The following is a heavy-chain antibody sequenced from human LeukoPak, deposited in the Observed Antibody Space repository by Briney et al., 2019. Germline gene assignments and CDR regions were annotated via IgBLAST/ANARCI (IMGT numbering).Heavy chain of an antibody. CDR2: INHSGST. V-gene: IGHV4-34*01. D-gene: IGHD3-22*01. Sequence: SETLSLTCAVYGGSFSGYYWSWIRQPPGKGLEWIGEINHSGSTNYNPSLKSRVTISVDTSKNQFSLKLSSVTAADTAVYYCARIDYYDSSGYFGWGQGTLVTVSS. CDR1: GGSFSGYY. CDR3: ARIDYYDSSGYFG. J-gene: IGHJ4*02.